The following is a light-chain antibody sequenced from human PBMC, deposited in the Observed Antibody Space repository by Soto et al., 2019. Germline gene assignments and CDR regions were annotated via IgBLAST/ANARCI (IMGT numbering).Light chain of an antibody. V-gene: IGLV2-8*01. CDR1: SSDVGGYNY. J-gene: IGLJ1*01. Sequence: PPSASGSPGESVSISCTGTSSDVGGYNYVSWYQQHPGKAPKLMIYEVNKRPSGVPDRFSGSKSGNTASLTVSGLQAEHEADYYCSSYAGSSHVFGTGTKVTVL. CDR2: EVN. CDR3: SSYAGSSHV.